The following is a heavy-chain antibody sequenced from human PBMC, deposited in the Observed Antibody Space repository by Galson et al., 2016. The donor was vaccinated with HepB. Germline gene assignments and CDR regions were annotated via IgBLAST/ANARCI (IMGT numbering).Heavy chain of an antibody. CDR2: IFNNGSEQ. Sequence: SLRLSCAASGFTFSSYAMHWVRQAPGKGLEWVAIIFNNGSEQHYADSVQGRITLSRDNSKKMFYLEMNSLRAEDTAVYYCAIGAKEQVDVYGGGNYFDYWGQGTLVTVSS. D-gene: IGHD5/OR15-5a*01. J-gene: IGHJ4*01. V-gene: IGHV3-30*04. CDR1: GFTFSSYA. CDR3: AIGAKEQVDVYGGGNYFDY.